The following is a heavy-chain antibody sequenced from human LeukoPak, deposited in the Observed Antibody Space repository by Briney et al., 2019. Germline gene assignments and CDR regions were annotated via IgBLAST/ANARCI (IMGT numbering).Heavy chain of an antibody. CDR3: ARVGGYCSSTSCYYYGMDV. D-gene: IGHD2-2*01. V-gene: IGHV4-61*05. CDR1: GGSISSSSYF. J-gene: IGHJ6*04. CDR2: IYYSGST. Sequence: PSETLSLTCTVSGGSISSSSYFWGWIRQPPGKGLEWIGYIYYSGSTNYNPSLKSRVTISVDTSKNQFSLKLSSVTAADTAVYYCARVGGYCSSTSCYYYGMDVWGKGTTVTVSS.